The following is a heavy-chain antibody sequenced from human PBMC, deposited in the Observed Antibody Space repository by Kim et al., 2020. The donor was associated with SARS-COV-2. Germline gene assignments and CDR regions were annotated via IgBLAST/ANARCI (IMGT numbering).Heavy chain of an antibody. CDR2: IYTSGST. V-gene: IGHV4-61*02. Sequence: SETLSLTCTVSGGSISSGSYYWSWIRQPAGKGLEWIGRIYTSGSTNYNPSLKSRVTISVDTSKNQFSLKLSSVTAADTAVYYCAAHIKPRNTAMVNYFDYWGQGTLVTVSS. CDR1: GGSISSGSYY. J-gene: IGHJ4*02. D-gene: IGHD5-18*01. CDR3: AAHIKPRNTAMVNYFDY.